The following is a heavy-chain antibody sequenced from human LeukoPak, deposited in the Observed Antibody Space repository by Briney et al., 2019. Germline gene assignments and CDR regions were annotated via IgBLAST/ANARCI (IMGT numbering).Heavy chain of an antibody. V-gene: IGHV4-61*05. D-gene: IGHD6-13*01. CDR2: INYSGST. CDR1: GGSISSSSYY. Sequence: SETLSLTCTVSGGSISSSSYYWGWIRQPPGKGLEWIGYINYSGSTNYNPSLKSRVTISVDTSKNQFSLKMSSVTAADTAVYYCARSGSWSYNWFDPWGQGTLVTVSS. CDR3: ARSGSWSYNWFDP. J-gene: IGHJ5*02.